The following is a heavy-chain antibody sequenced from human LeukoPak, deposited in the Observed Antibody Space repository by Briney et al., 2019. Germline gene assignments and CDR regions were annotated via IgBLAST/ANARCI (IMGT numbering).Heavy chain of an antibody. D-gene: IGHD6-13*01. CDR2: INPNSGGT. Sequence: ASVKVSCKASGYTFTGYYMHWVRQAPGQGLEWMGWINPNSGGTNYAQKFQGRVTMTRGTSISTAYMELSRLRSDDTAVYYCARDQGGSGSWYSYWGQGTLVTVSS. J-gene: IGHJ4*02. CDR1: GYTFTGYY. CDR3: ARDQGGSGSWYSY. V-gene: IGHV1-2*02.